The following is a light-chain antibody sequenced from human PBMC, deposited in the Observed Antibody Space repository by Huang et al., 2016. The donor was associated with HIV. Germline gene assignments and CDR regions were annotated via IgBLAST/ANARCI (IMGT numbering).Light chain of an antibody. CDR3: QHYGSSPPYT. Sequence: EIVLTQSPGTLSLSPGERASLSCRASQSVSSSYFAWYQQRPGQAPRLLIYDTSIRATDIPDRFSGSGSGTDFTLTISRLEPEDFAVYYCQHYGSSPPYTFGQGTKLEIK. CDR2: DTS. V-gene: IGKV3-20*01. J-gene: IGKJ2*01. CDR1: QSVSSSY.